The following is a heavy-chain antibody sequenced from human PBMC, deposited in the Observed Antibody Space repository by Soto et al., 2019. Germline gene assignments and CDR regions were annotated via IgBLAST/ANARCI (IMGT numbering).Heavy chain of an antibody. J-gene: IGHJ6*02. D-gene: IGHD3-10*01. Sequence: PSETLSLTCTVSGGSISSGGYYWSWIRQHPGKGLEWIGYIYYSGSTYYNPSLKSRVTISVDTSKNQFSLKLSSVTAADTAVYYCARELGTESTYYSYGLGADVWGQGTTVTVSS. CDR3: ARELGTESTYYSYGLGADV. CDR2: IYYSGST. V-gene: IGHV4-31*03. CDR1: GGSISSGGYY.